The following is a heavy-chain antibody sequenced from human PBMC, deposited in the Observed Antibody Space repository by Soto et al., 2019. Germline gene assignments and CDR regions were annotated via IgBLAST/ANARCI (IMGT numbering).Heavy chain of an antibody. CDR3: ARAYNYYDSSGHGDY. V-gene: IGHV3-21*01. Sequence: ESGGGLVKPGGSLRLSCAASGFTFSSYSMNWVRQAPGKGLEWVSSISSSSSYIYYADSVKGRFTISRDNAKNSLYLQMNSLRAEDTAVYYCARAYNYYDSSGHGDYWGQGTLVTVSS. D-gene: IGHD3-22*01. CDR1: GFTFSSYS. J-gene: IGHJ4*02. CDR2: ISSSSSYI.